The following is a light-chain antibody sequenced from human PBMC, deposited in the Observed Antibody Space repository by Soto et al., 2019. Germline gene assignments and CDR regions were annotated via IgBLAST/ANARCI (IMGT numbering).Light chain of an antibody. CDR1: QSINNNY. Sequence: DIVLTQFPVTLALSPGEGATVSCRASQSINNNYLAWYLQKPGQAPRVLISTASSRATGIPDRFSGSGSGTDFTLTISRLEPEDFGVYYCQQYEHAPITFGLGTRLEIK. J-gene: IGKJ5*01. V-gene: IGKV3-20*01. CDR3: QQYEHAPIT. CDR2: TAS.